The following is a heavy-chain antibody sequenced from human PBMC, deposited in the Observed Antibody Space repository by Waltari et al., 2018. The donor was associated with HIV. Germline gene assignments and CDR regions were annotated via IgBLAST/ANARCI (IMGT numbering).Heavy chain of an antibody. D-gene: IGHD2-15*01. CDR3: ARDICNGGSCYSYYFDY. V-gene: IGHV1-2*02. J-gene: IGHJ4*02. CDR1: GYTFTGYY. CDR2: INPDNGGN. Sequence: QVQLVQSGAEVKKPGASVKVSCKASGYTFTGYYMHWVRQAPGQGLEWMGGINPDNGGNKYAQKFQGRVTMTRDTSISTAYRELSRLRSDDTAVYYCARDICNGGSCYSYYFDYWGQGTLVTVSS.